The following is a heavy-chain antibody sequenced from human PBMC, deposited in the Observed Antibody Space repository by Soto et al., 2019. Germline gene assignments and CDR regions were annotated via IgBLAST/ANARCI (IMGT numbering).Heavy chain of an antibody. D-gene: IGHD1-1*01. CDR3: ARATDRFLDYYYGVDV. CDR1: GGSISSSGYS. V-gene: IGHV4-30-2*01. Sequence: QLQLQESGSGLVKPSQTLSLTCGVSGGSISSSGYSWNWIRQPPGKGLEWIGHIYHGGSTYYNPSLGSRVTISVDRSKNQFSLKLASVTAADTAVYYCARATDRFLDYYYGVDVWGQGTTVTVSS. CDR2: IYHGGST. J-gene: IGHJ6*02.